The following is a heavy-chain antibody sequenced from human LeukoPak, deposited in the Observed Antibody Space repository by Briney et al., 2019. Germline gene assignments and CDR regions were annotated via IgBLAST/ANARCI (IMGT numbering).Heavy chain of an antibody. CDR1: GLTVSGNY. CDR2: LHRGGTT. CDR3: ARVLDGDYGGYFNY. V-gene: IGHV3-53*01. D-gene: IGHD4-17*01. J-gene: IGHJ4*02. Sequence: GGSLRLSCAASGLTVSGNYMTWVRQPPGKGLEWVSILHRGGTTSYAGSVKGRFTISRDNSKNTLYLQMNDLRAEDTAVYYCARVLDGDYGGYFNYWGQGTLVTVSS.